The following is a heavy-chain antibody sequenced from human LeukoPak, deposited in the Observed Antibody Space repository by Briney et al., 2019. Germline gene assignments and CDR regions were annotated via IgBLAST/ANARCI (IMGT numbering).Heavy chain of an antibody. CDR3: ARVTGIGYYSYYMDV. D-gene: IGHD1-20*01. CDR2: SYYSGST. J-gene: IGHJ6*03. Sequence: PSETLSLTCTVSGGSISSYYWSWIRQPPGKGLEWIGYSYYSGSTNYNPSLKSRVTISVDTSKNQFSLKLSSVTAADTAVYYCARVTGIGYYSYYMDVWGKGTTVTVSS. CDR1: GGSISSYY. V-gene: IGHV4-59*08.